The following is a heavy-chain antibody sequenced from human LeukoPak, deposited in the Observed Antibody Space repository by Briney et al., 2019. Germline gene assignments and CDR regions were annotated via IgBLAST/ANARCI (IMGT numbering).Heavy chain of an antibody. J-gene: IGHJ4*02. D-gene: IGHD3-22*01. Sequence: SETLSLTCAVYGGSFSGYYWSWIRQPPGKGLEWIGEINHSGSTNYNPSLKSRVTISVDTSKNQFSLKLSSVTAADTAVYYCAGRNYYDSSGYYDDWGQGTLVTVSS. CDR2: INHSGST. CDR3: AGRNYYDSSGYYDD. CDR1: GGSFSGYY. V-gene: IGHV4-34*01.